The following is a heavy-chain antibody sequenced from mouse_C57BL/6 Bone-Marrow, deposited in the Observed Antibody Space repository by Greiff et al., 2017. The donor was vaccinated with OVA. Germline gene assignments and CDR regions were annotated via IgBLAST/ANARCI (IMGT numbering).Heavy chain of an antibody. V-gene: IGHV1-69*01. J-gene: IGHJ2*01. Sequence: QVQLQQPGAELVMPGASVKLSCKASGYTFTSYWMHWVKQRPGQGLEWIGEIDPSDSYTNYNQKFKGKSTLTVDKSSSTAYMQLSSLTSEDSAVYYCARSADYGGQGTTLTVSS. CDR3: ARSADY. CDR1: GYTFTSYW. CDR2: IDPSDSYT.